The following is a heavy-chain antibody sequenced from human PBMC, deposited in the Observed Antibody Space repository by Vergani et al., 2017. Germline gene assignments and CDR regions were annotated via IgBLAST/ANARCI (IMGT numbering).Heavy chain of an antibody. J-gene: IGHJ4*02. CDR2: VSGSSATP. CDR1: GFTFSDYY. V-gene: IGHV3-23*04. CDR3: TKGSRGYTGYFFDY. D-gene: IGHD5-12*01. Sequence: EVQVVESGGGLVQPGGSLRLSCAASGFTFSDYYMTWIRQAPGKGLEWVSSVSGSSATPYYADSVKGRFIISRDNSKNTLHLQMNSLRADDTAVYYCTKGSRGYTGYFFDYWGQGTLATVSS.